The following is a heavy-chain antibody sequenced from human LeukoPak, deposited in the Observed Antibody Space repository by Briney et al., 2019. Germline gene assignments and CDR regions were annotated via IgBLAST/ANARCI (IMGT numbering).Heavy chain of an antibody. D-gene: IGHD3-3*01. CDR3: ATFYDFWSGYLASSYYFDY. Sequence: RPGGSLRLSCAASGFTFSSYAMSWVRQAPGKGLEWVSAISGSGGSTYYADSVKGRFTISRDNSKNTLYLQMSSLRAEDTAVYYCATFYDFWSGYLASSYYFDYWGQGTLVTVSS. CDR1: GFTFSSYA. V-gene: IGHV3-23*01. CDR2: ISGSGGST. J-gene: IGHJ4*02.